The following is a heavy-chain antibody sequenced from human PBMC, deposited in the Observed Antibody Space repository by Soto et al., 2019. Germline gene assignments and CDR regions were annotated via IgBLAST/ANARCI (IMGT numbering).Heavy chain of an antibody. CDR2: ISYDGSNK. CDR1: GFTFDDYG. J-gene: IGHJ6*02. V-gene: IGHV3-30*03. Sequence: GGSLRLSCAASGFTFDDYGMHWVRQAPGKVLEWVAVISYDGSNKYYADSVKGRFTISRDNARNTLSLQMNSLRADDTAVYYCARLSGDHSAFFSYGMAAWGQGTTVTVSS. CDR3: ARLSGDHSAFFSYGMAA. D-gene: IGHD2-21*01.